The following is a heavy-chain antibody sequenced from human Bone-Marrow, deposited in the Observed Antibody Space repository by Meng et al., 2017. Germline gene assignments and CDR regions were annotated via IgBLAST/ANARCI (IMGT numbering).Heavy chain of an antibody. D-gene: IGHD3-22*01. J-gene: IGHJ3*02. CDR1: GFTFSDYY. V-gene: IGHV3-11*04. CDR2: ISSSGSTI. Sequence: GGSLRLSCAASGFTFSDYYMSWIRQAPGKGLEWVSYISSSGSTIYYADSVKGRFTISRDNAKNSLYLQMNSLRAEDTAVYYCAREQYYYDSSGYFGAFDIWGQGTMVTVSS. CDR3: AREQYYYDSSGYFGAFDI.